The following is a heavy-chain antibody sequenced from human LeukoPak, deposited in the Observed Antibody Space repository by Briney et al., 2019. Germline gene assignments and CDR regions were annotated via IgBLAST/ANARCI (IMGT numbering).Heavy chain of an antibody. CDR1: GFTFSSYS. CDR2: IWYDGSIK. Sequence: GGSLRLSCAASGFTFSSYSMNWVRQAPGKGLEWVAVIWYDGSIKDYADSVKGRFTISRDNSENTMYLQMNSLRAEDTAVYYCARGQQLVKTDWGQGTLVTVSS. CDR3: ARGQQLVKTD. J-gene: IGHJ4*02. V-gene: IGHV3-33*08. D-gene: IGHD6-13*01.